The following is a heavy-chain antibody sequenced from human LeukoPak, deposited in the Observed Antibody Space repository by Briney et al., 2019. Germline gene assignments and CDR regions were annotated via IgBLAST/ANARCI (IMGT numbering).Heavy chain of an antibody. Sequence: ASVKVSCKASGYTFTSYDINWVRQATGQGLEWMGWMNPNSGNTGYAQKFQGRVTMTRNTSISTAYMELSSLRSEDTAVYYCARDLGQLVSLYFDYWGQGTLVTVSS. D-gene: IGHD6-6*01. J-gene: IGHJ4*02. V-gene: IGHV1-8*01. CDR2: MNPNSGNT. CDR1: GYTFTSYD. CDR3: ARDLGQLVSLYFDY.